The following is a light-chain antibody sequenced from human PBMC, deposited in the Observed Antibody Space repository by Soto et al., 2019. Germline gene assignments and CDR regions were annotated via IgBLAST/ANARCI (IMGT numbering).Light chain of an antibody. V-gene: IGKV1-6*01. CDR1: QGISSN. J-gene: IGKJ2*01. CDR3: LQDYNYPYT. CDR2: AAS. Sequence: AIQMTQSPSSLSASVGDRVAITCRASQGISSNLGWYQQKPGKAPKLLIYAASSIQSGVPSRFSGSGSGTDFTLTISSLQPEDFATYFCLQDYNYPYTFGQGTKLEIK.